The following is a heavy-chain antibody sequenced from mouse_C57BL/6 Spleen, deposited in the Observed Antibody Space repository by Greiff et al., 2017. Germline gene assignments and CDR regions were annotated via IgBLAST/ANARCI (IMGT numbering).Heavy chain of an antibody. CDR1: GYTFTSYT. CDR3: ARSDPYEYFDV. Sequence: QVQLQQSGAELARPGASVKMSCNASGYTFTSYTMHWVKQRPGQGLEWIGYINPSSGYTKYNQKFNDKATLTADKSSSTAYMQLSSLTSEDSAVYYCARSDPYEYFDVWGTGTTLTVSS. CDR2: INPSSGYT. J-gene: IGHJ1*03. D-gene: IGHD1-1*01. V-gene: IGHV1-4*01.